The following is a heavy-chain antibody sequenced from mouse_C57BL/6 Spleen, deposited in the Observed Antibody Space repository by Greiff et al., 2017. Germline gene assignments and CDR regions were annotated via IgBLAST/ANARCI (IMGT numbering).Heavy chain of an antibody. CDR3: ARKDDYDGAWFAY. D-gene: IGHD2-4*01. Sequence: VQLQQSGPGLVQPSQSLSITCTVSGFSLTSYGVHWVRQSPGKGLEWLGVLWSGGSTDYNAAFISRLSISKDNSKSQVFFKMNSLQADDTAIYYCARKDDYDGAWFAYWGQGTLVTVSA. J-gene: IGHJ3*01. V-gene: IGHV2-2*01. CDR1: GFSLTSYG. CDR2: LWSGGST.